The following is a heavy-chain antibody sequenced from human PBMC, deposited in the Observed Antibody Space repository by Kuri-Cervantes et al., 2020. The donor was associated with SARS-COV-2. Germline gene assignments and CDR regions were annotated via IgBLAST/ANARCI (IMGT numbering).Heavy chain of an antibody. Sequence: SETLSLTCTVSGYSISSSYYWGWIRQPPGKGLEWIGSIYYSGSTYYNPSLKSRVTISVDTSKNQFSLKLSSVTAADTAVYYCARLRQLGFDYWGQGTLVTVSS. CDR3: ARLRQLGFDY. CDR2: IYYSGST. CDR1: GYSISSSYY. J-gene: IGHJ4*02. D-gene: IGHD6-13*01. V-gene: IGHV4-39*01.